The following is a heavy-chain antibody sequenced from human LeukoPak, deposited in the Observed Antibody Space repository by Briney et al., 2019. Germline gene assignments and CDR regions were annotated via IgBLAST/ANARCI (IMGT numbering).Heavy chain of an antibody. CDR3: ARGLRYYGSATRYFAY. CDR1: GYTFTSYG. J-gene: IGHJ4*02. CDR2: ISAYNGNT. Sequence: ASVKVSCKASGYTFTSYGISWVRQAPGQGLEWTGWISAYNGNTNYAQKLQGRVTMTTDTSTSTAYMELRSLRSDDTAVYYCARGLRYYGSATRYFAYWGQGTLVTVSS. D-gene: IGHD3-10*01. V-gene: IGHV1-18*01.